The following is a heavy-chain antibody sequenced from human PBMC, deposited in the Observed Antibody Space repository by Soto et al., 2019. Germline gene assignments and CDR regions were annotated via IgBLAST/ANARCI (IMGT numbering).Heavy chain of an antibody. D-gene: IGHD3-10*01. CDR2: ISGSGGST. J-gene: IGHJ6*02. V-gene: IGHV3-23*01. CDR3: AKIHYSPMVRGPMSV. Sequence: GGSLRLSCAASGYTFSSYAMSWVRQAPGKGLEWVSAISGSGGSTYYADSVKGRFTISRDNSKNTLYLQMNSLRAEDTAVYYCAKIHYSPMVRGPMSVWGQGTTVTVSS. CDR1: GYTFSSYA.